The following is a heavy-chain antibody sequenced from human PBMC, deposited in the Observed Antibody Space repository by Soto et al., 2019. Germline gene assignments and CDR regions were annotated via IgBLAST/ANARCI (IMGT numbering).Heavy chain of an antibody. CDR2: IVPIVDTS. Sequence: QVQLVQSGAEVRQPASSVKVSCKTSGGTFSSCAIGWVRQAPGQGLEWMGGIVPIVDTSTYAQKFQGRVTITADESTSTVYMELSSLRSDDTAVYYCVRVVAITGYPDNWGQGTLVTVSA. V-gene: IGHV1-69*12. CDR1: GGTFSSCA. J-gene: IGHJ4*02. CDR3: VRVVAITGYPDN. D-gene: IGHD5-12*01.